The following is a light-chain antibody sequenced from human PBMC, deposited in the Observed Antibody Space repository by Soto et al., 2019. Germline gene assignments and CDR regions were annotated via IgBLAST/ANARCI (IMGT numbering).Light chain of an antibody. CDR1: QRINRW. CDR2: KAS. CDR3: QQYDSYPYT. Sequence: DLHMTQSPSTLSAFVGDRVTITCRASQRINRWLAWYQQKPGQAPKVLIYKASSLESGVPSRFSGSGSGTEFTLTINSLQPDDFATYYCQQYDSYPYTFGQGTKVEIK. V-gene: IGKV1-5*03. J-gene: IGKJ2*01.